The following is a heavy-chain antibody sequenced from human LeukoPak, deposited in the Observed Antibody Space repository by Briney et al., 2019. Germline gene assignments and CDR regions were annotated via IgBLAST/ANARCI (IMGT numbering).Heavy chain of an antibody. CDR1: GLTFSSYW. J-gene: IGHJ6*04. CDR3: AELGITMIGGV. V-gene: IGHV3-7*01. CDR2: IKRDGSEK. Sequence: GGSLRLSCAASGLTFSSYWMRWVRQAPGKGLEWVANIKRDGSEKYYVDSVKGRFTISRDNAKNSLYLQMNSLRAEDTAVYYCAELGITMIGGVWGKGTTVTISS. D-gene: IGHD3-10*02.